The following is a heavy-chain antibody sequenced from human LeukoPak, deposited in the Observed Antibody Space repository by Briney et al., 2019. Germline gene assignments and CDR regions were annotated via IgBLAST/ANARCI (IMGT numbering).Heavy chain of an antibody. V-gene: IGHV4-61*02. CDR3: AGNYYGSGSYYSEDRY. Sequence: SGTLSLTCTVSGGSISSGSYYWSWIRQPAGKGLKWIGRIYTSGSTNYNPSLRSRVTISVDTSKNQFSLKLSSVTAADTAVYYCAGNYYGSGSYYSEDRYWGQGTLVTVSS. CDR2: IYTSGST. D-gene: IGHD3-10*01. CDR1: GGSISSGSYY. J-gene: IGHJ4*02.